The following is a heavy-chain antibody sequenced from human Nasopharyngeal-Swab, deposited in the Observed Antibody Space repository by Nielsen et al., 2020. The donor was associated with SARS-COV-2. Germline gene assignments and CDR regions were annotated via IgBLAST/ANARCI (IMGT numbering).Heavy chain of an antibody. CDR1: GFTFSDYY. V-gene: IGHV3-11*04. Sequence: GESLKISCAASGFTFSDYYMSWIRQAPGKGLEWVSYISSSGSTIYYADSVKGRFTISRDNAKNSLYLQMNSLRAEDTAVYYCARGVRCSGGSCHDSEWFDPWGQGTLVTVSS. J-gene: IGHJ5*02. D-gene: IGHD2-15*01. CDR3: ARGVRCSGGSCHDSEWFDP. CDR2: ISSSGSTI.